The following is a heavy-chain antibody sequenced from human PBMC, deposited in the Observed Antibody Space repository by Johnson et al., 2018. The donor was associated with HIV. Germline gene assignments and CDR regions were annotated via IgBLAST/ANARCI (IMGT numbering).Heavy chain of an antibody. CDR1: GFTFSNYD. Sequence: VQLVESGGGLVQPGGSLRLSCAASGFTFSNYDMHWVRQTAGRRLEWVSGIAATGDTYYPGSVKGRFTVSRENARNSLYLQMNSLRAEDTAVYYCAGGLPKNSGYSSSWYHCQAFDIWGQGTMVTVSS. V-gene: IGHV3-13*01. CDR2: IAATGDT. D-gene: IGHD6-13*01. J-gene: IGHJ3*02. CDR3: AGGLPKNSGYSSSWYHCQAFDI.